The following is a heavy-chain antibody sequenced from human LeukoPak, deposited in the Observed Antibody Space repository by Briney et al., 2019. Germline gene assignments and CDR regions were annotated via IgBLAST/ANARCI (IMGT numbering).Heavy chain of an antibody. CDR1: GFTFDDYA. CDR3: AKDKDGGFDY. V-gene: IGHV3-9*01. D-gene: IGHD2-15*01. CDR2: ISWNSGSV. Sequence: PGGSLRLSCAASGFTFDDYAMHWVRQAPGKGLEWVSGISWNSGSVGYADSVKGRFTISRDNAKNSLYLQMNSLRAEDTALYYCAKDKDGGFDYWGQGTLVTVS. J-gene: IGHJ4*02.